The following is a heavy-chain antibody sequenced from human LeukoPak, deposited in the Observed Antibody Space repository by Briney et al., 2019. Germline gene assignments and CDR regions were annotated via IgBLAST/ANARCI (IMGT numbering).Heavy chain of an antibody. CDR1: GFTFTSSA. Sequence: AASVKVSCKASGFTFTSSAMQWVRQARGQRLEWIGWIVVGSGNTNYAQKFQERVTITRDMSTSTAYMELSSLRSEDTGVYYCAAGYYDSSGLRYYYMDVWGKGTTVTVSS. CDR3: AAGYYDSSGLRYYYMDV. D-gene: IGHD3-22*01. J-gene: IGHJ6*03. CDR2: IVVGSGNT. V-gene: IGHV1-58*02.